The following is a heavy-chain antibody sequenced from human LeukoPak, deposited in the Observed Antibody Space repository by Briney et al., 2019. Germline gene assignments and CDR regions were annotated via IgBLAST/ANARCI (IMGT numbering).Heavy chain of an antibody. D-gene: IGHD3-10*01. V-gene: IGHV3-23*01. J-gene: IGHJ5*01. CDR3: ARAPTWFGELLRFEF. CDR1: GFTLSSYG. Sequence: GGSLRLSCAASGFTLSSYGMSWVRQAPGKGLEWVSHVSGSGILTYYADSVKGRFTISRDNSKNTLYLQINSMRVEDTALYYCARAPTWFGELLRFEFWGQGTLVTASS. CDR2: VSGSGILT.